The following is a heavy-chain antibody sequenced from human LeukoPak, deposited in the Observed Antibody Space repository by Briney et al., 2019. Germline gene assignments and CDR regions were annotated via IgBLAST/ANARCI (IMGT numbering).Heavy chain of an antibody. V-gene: IGHV4-59*01. Sequence: SETLSLTCAVYGGSFSSYYWTWIRQPPGKGLEWIGYIYYSGSTNYNPSLKSRVTISVDTSKSQFSLKVSSVTPADTAVYYCARQLGYCSTSSCYPYFDSWGQGTVVTVSS. CDR3: ARQLGYCSTSSCYPYFDS. J-gene: IGHJ4*02. CDR2: IYYSGST. D-gene: IGHD2-2*01. CDR1: GGSFSSYY.